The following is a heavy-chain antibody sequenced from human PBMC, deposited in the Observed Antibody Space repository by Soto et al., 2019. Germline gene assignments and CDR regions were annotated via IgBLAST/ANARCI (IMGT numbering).Heavy chain of an antibody. J-gene: IGHJ6*02. V-gene: IGHV3-11*01. D-gene: IGHD3-10*01. CDR1: GITFSDHY. CDR3: ARAPYYCSGTYYYYAWAV. Sequence: QVQLVESGGGLVKPGGSLRLSCEASGITFSDHYMTWIRQAPGKGLEWISYISGTAGTIYYADSVKGRFTISRDNAKNSLFLQLTSLTAEYTAVYYCARAPYYCSGTYYYYAWAVWGQGTTVTVSS. CDR2: ISGTAGTI.